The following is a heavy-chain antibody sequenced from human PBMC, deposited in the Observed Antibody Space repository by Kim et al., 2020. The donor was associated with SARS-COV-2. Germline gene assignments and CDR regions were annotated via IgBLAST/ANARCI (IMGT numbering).Heavy chain of an antibody. CDR3: AKGEGLTIQPWGDYYEH. J-gene: IGHJ4*02. CDR1: GFTFKNYA. D-gene: IGHD3-16*01. Sequence: GGSLRLSCLASGFTFKNYAMTWVRQAPGKGLEWVAVISGSGGTRYYAESVRGRFTISRDNSKNTLDLHINSLGAGDTAVYYCAKGEGLTIQPWGDYYEHWGQGTLVTVSS. CDR2: ISGSGGTR. V-gene: IGHV3-23*01.